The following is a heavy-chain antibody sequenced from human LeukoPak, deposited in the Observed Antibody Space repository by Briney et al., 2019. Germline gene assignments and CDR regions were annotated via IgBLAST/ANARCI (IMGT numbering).Heavy chain of an antibody. CDR3: AARPIGSASAFDI. Sequence: GESLKISCKGSGYSFTSYWIGWVRQMPGKGLEWMGIIYPGDSDTRYSPSFQGQVTISADKSMSTAYLQWSSLRASDTAMYYCAARPIGSASAFDIWGQGTMVIVSS. D-gene: IGHD6-13*01. J-gene: IGHJ3*02. V-gene: IGHV5-51*01. CDR2: IYPGDSDT. CDR1: GYSFTSYW.